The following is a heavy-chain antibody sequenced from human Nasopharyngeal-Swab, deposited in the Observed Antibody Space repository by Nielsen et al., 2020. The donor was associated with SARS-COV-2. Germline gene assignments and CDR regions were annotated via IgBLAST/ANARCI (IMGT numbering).Heavy chain of an antibody. D-gene: IGHD5-24*01. CDR3: ARDSPRRGKNDY. CDR1: GLTVSSYS. J-gene: IGHJ4*02. CDR2: ISSSSSTI. Sequence: GGALRLSCEASGLTVSSYSMNWVRQETGKGLEWVSYISSSSSTIYYADSVKGRFTISRDNAKNSLYLQMNSLRAEDTAVYYCARDSPRRGKNDYWGQGTLVTVSS. V-gene: IGHV3-48*04.